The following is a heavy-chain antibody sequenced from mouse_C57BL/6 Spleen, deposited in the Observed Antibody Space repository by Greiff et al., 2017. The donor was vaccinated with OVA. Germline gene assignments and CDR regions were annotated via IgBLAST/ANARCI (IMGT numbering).Heavy chain of an antibody. V-gene: IGHV14-2*01. CDR2: IDPEDGET. J-gene: IGHJ1*03. D-gene: IGHD1-1*01. CDR1: GFNIKDYY. CDR3: ARDYGSSYWYFDV. Sequence: VQLQQSGAELVKPGASVKLSCTASGFNIKDYYMHWVKQRTEQGLEWIGRIDPEDGETKYTPKFQGKATITADTSYNTAYLQLSSLTSEDTAVYYGARDYGSSYWYFDVWGTGTTVTVSS.